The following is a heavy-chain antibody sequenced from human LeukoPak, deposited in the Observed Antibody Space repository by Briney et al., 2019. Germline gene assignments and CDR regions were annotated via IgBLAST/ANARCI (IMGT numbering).Heavy chain of an antibody. V-gene: IGHV1-18*01. CDR2: ISANNGNT. D-gene: IGHD3-10*01. J-gene: IGHJ4*02. CDR1: GYTFSSHG. Sequence: ASVKVSCKASGYTFSSHGITWVRQAPGQGLEWMGWISANNGNTNYAQKLQGRVTVTTDTSTSIAYMELRSLRSDDTAVYYCAREGTAGRYYFDYWVQGTLVTVSS. CDR3: AREGTAGRYYFDY.